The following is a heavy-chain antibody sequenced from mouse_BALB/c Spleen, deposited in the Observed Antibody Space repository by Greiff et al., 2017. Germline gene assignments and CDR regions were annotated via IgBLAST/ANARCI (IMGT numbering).Heavy chain of an antibody. D-gene: IGHD2-4*01. CDR2: ISSGGST. CDR3: ARGDYEGYYFDY. V-gene: IGHV5-6-5*01. CDR1: GFTFSSYA. J-gene: IGHJ2*01. Sequence: EVQRVESGGGLVKPGGSLKLSCAASGFTFSSYAMSWVRQTPEKRLEWVASISSGGSTYYPDSVKGRFTISRDNARNILYLQMSSLRSEDTAMYYCARGDYEGYYFDYWGQGTTLTVSS.